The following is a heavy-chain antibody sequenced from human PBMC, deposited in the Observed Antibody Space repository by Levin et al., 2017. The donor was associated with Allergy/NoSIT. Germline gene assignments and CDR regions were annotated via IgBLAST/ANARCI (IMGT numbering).Heavy chain of an antibody. J-gene: IGHJ5*02. CDR3: ARVSGYGSGHLIINWFDP. CDR2: IYYSGST. V-gene: IGHV4-30-4*01. Sequence: LRLSCTVSGGSISSGDYYWSWIRQPPGKGLEWIGYIYYSGSTYYNPSLKSRVTISVDTSKNQFSLKLSSVTAADTAVYYCARVSGYGSGHLIINWFDPWGQGTLVTVSS. CDR1: GGSISSGDYY. D-gene: IGHD3-10*01.